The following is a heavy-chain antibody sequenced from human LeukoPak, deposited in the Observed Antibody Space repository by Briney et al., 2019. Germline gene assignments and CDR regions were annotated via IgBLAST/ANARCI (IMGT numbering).Heavy chain of an antibody. Sequence: GGSLRLSCAASGLTFSRYWMTWFRQAPGKGLEWVANIKQDGSEKYYVDSVKGRFTISRDNAENSLYLQMSSLRVEDTAVYYCATGRLVRGVMSWGRGTQVTVSS. CDR1: GLTFSRYW. D-gene: IGHD3-10*01. J-gene: IGHJ4*02. CDR2: IKQDGSEK. CDR3: ATGRLVRGVMS. V-gene: IGHV3-7*01.